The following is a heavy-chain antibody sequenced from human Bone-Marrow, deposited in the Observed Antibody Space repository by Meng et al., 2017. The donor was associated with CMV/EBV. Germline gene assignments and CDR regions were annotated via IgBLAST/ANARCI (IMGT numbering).Heavy chain of an antibody. V-gene: IGHV5-51*01. CDR2: IYPGDSDI. Sequence: GESLKISCKGSGYSFSNYWIAWVRQMPGKGLEWMGMIYPGDSDIRYSPSFQGQVTFSADKSINTAYLQWSSLKASDTAMYYCVRLDYLDSSGYRSRYHWFDPWGQGALVTVSS. CDR3: VRLDYLDSSGYRSRYHWFDP. J-gene: IGHJ5*02. CDR1: GYSFSNYW. D-gene: IGHD3-22*01.